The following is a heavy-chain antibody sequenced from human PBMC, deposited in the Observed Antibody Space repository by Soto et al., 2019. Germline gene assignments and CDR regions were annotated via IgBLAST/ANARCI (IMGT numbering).Heavy chain of an antibody. J-gene: IGHJ4*02. D-gene: IGHD3-10*01. CDR3: ARERFYTWFGDSTTKGRHFDY. CDR1: GGSISSGDYY. Sequence: QVQLQESGPGLVKPSQTLSLTCTVSGGSISSGDYYWSWIRQPPGKGLEWIGYIYYSGSTNYNPSLKSRVTISVDTSKNQFSLKLSSVTAADTAVYYCARERFYTWFGDSTTKGRHFDYWGQGTLVTVSS. CDR2: IYYSGST. V-gene: IGHV4-30-4*01.